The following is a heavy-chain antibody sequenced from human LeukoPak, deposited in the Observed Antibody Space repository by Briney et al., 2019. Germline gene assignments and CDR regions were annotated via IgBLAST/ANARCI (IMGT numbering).Heavy chain of an antibody. CDR1: GYSISSDYY. Sequence: SETLSLTRTVSGYSISSDYYWGWIRQPPGKGLEWIGSFYHSGPTYYNPSLKSRVTISVDTSKNQFSLKLTSVTAADTAVYYCARGIVSNGAASAAFDYWGQGTLVTVSS. V-gene: IGHV4-38-2*02. J-gene: IGHJ4*02. CDR3: ARGIVSNGAASAAFDY. D-gene: IGHD6-13*01. CDR2: FYHSGPT.